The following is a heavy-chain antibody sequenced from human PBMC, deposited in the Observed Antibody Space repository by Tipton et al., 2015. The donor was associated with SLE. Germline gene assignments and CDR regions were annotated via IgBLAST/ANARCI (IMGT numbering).Heavy chain of an antibody. CDR2: ISTSGST. V-gene: IGHV4-4*09. CDR1: GGSISSYY. Sequence: TLSLTCTVSGGSISSYYWSWIRQPPGKGLEWIGYISTSGSTNYNPSLKSRVTISVDTSKNQFSLKLSSVAAADTAVYYCARLFAGGWGNYWGQGTLVTVSS. D-gene: IGHD3-16*01. CDR3: ARLFAGGWGNY. J-gene: IGHJ4*02.